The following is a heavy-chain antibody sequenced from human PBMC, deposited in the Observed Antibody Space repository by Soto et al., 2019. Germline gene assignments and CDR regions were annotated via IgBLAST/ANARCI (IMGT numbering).Heavy chain of an antibody. J-gene: IGHJ6*02. CDR2: ISGSGGST. CDR1: GFTFSSYA. V-gene: IGHV3-23*01. Sequence: EVQLLESGGGLVQPGGSLRLSCAASGFTFSSYAMSWVRQAPGKGLEWVSAISGSGGSTYYADSVKGRFTIPRDNSKNTLYLQMNSLRAEDTAVYYCAKGDCSGGSCYSYYYYGMDVWGQGTTVTVSS. CDR3: AKGDCSGGSCYSYYYYGMDV. D-gene: IGHD2-15*01.